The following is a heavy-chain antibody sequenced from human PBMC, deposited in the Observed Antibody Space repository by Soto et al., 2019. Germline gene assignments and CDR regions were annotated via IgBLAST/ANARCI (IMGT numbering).Heavy chain of an antibody. CDR3: AHVLVVVANYGIDV. D-gene: IGHD2-15*01. J-gene: IGHJ6*02. Sequence: QITLKESGPPLVKPTQTLTLTGTFSGFSLSTSGVGVGWIRQPPGKALEWLALIYWDDDKRYSPSLTSRLTITKDTSKNQVVLTMTNMDPVDTATYYCAHVLVVVANYGIDVWGQGTTVTVSS. CDR1: GFSLSTSGVG. V-gene: IGHV2-5*02. CDR2: IYWDDDK.